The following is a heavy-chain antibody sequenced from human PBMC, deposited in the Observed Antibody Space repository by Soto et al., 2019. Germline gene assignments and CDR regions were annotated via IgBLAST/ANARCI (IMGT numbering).Heavy chain of an antibody. CDR3: ARADDFSDRFDY. CDR2: IYYSGST. CDR1: GGSISSGDFY. V-gene: IGHV4-30-4*01. J-gene: IGHJ4*02. Sequence: VQLQESGPGLVKPSQTLSLTCTVSGGSISSGDFYWSWIRQPPGKGLELIGNIYYSGSTYYNPSLRSRAIMSVDTSQNQFSLKLSSLTAADTAVYFWARADDFSDRFDYWCQGALVTVSS. D-gene: IGHD4-17*01.